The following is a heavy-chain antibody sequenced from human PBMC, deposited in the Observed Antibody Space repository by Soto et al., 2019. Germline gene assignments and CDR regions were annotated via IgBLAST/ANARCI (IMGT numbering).Heavy chain of an antibody. D-gene: IGHD4-17*01. Sequence: QVQLVQSGAEVKKPGASVKVSCKASGYTFTSYDINWVRQATGQGLEWMGWMNPNSGNTGYAQKFQGRVTMNRNTSISTAYMELSSLRSEDTAVYYCARISNPSKVYGDYVYWGQGTLVTVSS. J-gene: IGHJ4*02. CDR1: GYTFTSYD. CDR2: MNPNSGNT. V-gene: IGHV1-8*01. CDR3: ARISNPSKVYGDYVY.